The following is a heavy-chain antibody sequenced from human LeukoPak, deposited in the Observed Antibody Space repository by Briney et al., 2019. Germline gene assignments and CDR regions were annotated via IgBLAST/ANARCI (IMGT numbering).Heavy chain of an antibody. CDR1: GFTFSSYW. D-gene: IGHD3-3*01. Sequence: GGSLRLSCAASGFTFSSYWMSWVRQAPGKGLEWVANIRQDGSEKYYVDSVKGRFTISRDNAKNSLYLQMNSLRAEDTAVYYCARAVSRYDFWNYYYMDVWGKGTTVTVSS. V-gene: IGHV3-7*01. J-gene: IGHJ6*03. CDR3: ARAVSRYDFWNYYYMDV. CDR2: IRQDGSEK.